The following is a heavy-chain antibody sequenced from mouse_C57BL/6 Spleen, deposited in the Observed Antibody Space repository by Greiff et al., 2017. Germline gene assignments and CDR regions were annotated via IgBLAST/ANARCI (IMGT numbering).Heavy chain of an antibody. D-gene: IGHD1-1*01. V-gene: IGHV1-82*01. Sequence: QVQLKESGPELVKPGASVKISCKASGYAFSSSWMNWVKQRPGKGLEWIGRIYPGDGDTNYNGKFKGKATLTADKSSSTAYMQLSSLTSEDSAVYFCAPHYYGSKPHYYAMDYWGQGTSVTVSS. CDR3: APHYYGSKPHYYAMDY. CDR1: GYAFSSSW. CDR2: IYPGDGDT. J-gene: IGHJ4*01.